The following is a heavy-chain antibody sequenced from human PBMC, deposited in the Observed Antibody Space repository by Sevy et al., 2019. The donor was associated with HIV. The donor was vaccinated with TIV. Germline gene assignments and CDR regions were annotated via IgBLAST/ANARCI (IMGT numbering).Heavy chain of an antibody. D-gene: IGHD6-13*01. CDR3: ARAIAAAVNAEYFQH. V-gene: IGHV3-30-3*01. CDR1: GFTFSSYA. J-gene: IGHJ1*01. Sequence: GGSLRLSCAASGFTFSSYAMHWVRQAPGKGLEWVAVISYDGSNKYYADSVKGRFTISRDNSKNTLCLQMNSLRAEDTAVYYCARAIAAAVNAEYFQHWGQGTLVTVSS. CDR2: ISYDGSNK.